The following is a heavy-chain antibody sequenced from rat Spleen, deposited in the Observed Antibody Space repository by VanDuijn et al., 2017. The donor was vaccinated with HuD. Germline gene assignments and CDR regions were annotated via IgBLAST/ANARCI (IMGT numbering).Heavy chain of an antibody. CDR3: ARHEGNSGYYFDY. V-gene: IGHV5-58*01. CDR1: GFTFSSNW. J-gene: IGHJ2*01. Sequence: EVQLVESGGGLVQPGSPLKLSCAASGFTFSSNWLNWIRQAPGKGLEWVSSINTDGGSTYYPDSVKGRFTISRDSAKSTLSLQMDSLRSEDTATYYCARHEGNSGYYFDYWGQGVMVTVSS. D-gene: IGHD4-3*01. CDR2: INTDGGST.